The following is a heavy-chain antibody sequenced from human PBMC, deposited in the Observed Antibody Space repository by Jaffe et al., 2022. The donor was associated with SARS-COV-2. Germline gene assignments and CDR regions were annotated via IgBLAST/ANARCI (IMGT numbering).Heavy chain of an antibody. CDR1: GGSISSGSYY. V-gene: IGHV4-61*02. D-gene: IGHD6-19*01. Sequence: QVQLQESGPGLVKPSQTLSLTCTVSGGSISSGSYYWSWIRQPAGKGLEWIGRIYTSGSTNYNPSLKSRVTISVDTSKNQFSLKLSSVTAADTAVYYCASRSIAVAGTDYWGQGTLVTVSS. J-gene: IGHJ4*02. CDR2: IYTSGST. CDR3: ASRSIAVAGTDY.